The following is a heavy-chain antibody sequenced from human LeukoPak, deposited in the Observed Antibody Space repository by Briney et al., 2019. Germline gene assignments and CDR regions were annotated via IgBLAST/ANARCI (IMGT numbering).Heavy chain of an antibody. CDR1: GFTFTSDW. CDR3: ARGEKQWLAGDYYYYMDV. Sequence: QAGRSLRPSCAAAGFTFTSDWMHWVRQAARKGLLWVSRINTDGSSTTYADSVKGRFTISRDNANNSLYLQMNSLRAEDTAVYYCARGEKQWLAGDYYYYMDVWGKGTTVTVSS. CDR2: INTDGSST. V-gene: IGHV3-74*01. J-gene: IGHJ6*03. D-gene: IGHD6-19*01.